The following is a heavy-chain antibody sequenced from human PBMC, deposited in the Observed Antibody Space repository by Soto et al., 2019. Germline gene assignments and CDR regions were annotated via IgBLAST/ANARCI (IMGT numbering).Heavy chain of an antibody. D-gene: IGHD6-6*01. J-gene: IGHJ4*02. CDR2: INHSGST. Sequence: SETLSLACAVYGGSFIGYYCIFIRHPPGKGLEWIGEINHSGSTNYNPSLKSRVTISVDTSKNQFSLKLSSVTAADTAVYYCARGAGIAARKDFDYWGQGTLVTVS. CDR3: ARGAGIAARKDFDY. V-gene: IGHV4-34*01. CDR1: GGSFIGYY.